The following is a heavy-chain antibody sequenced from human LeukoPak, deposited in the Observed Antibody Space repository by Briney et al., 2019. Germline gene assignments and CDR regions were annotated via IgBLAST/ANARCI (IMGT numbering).Heavy chain of an antibody. CDR2: INHSGST. Sequence: PSETLSLTCAVYGGSFSGYYWSWIRQPPGKGLEWIGEINHSGSTNYSPSLNSRVTISVDTSKNQFSLKLSSVTAADTAVYYCARGKVRRDGYNWYYYYYMDVWGKGTTVTVSS. V-gene: IGHV4-34*01. J-gene: IGHJ6*03. D-gene: IGHD5-24*01. CDR3: ARGKVRRDGYNWYYYYYMDV. CDR1: GGSFSGYY.